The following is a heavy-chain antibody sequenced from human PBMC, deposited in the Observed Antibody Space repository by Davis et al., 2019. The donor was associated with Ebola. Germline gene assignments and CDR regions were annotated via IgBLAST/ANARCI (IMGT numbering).Heavy chain of an antibody. J-gene: IGHJ5*02. D-gene: IGHD6-19*01. Sequence: SVKVSCKASGGTFSSYAISWVRQAPGQGLEWMGRIIPILGITNYAQKFQGRVTITADKSTSTAYMELSSLRSEDTAVYYCARQVVAGHNWFDPWGQGTLVTVSS. CDR1: GGTFSSYA. CDR2: IIPILGIT. V-gene: IGHV1-69*04. CDR3: ARQVVAGHNWFDP.